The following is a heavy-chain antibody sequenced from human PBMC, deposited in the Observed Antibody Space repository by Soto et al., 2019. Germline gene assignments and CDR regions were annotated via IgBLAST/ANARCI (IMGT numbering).Heavy chain of an antibody. V-gene: IGHV4-31*03. CDR2: IYYSGST. CDR3: ASGPYGLTTRYFDY. J-gene: IGHJ4*02. D-gene: IGHD3-9*01. CDR1: GGSISSGGYY. Sequence: SETLSLTCTVSGGSISSGGYYWSWIRQHPGKGLEWIGYIYYSGSTYYNPSLKSRVTISVDTSKNQFSLKLSSVTAADTAVYYCASGPYGLTTRYFDYWGQGTLVTVSS.